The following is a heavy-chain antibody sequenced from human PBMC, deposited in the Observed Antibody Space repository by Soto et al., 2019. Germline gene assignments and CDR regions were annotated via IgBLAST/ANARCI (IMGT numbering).Heavy chain of an antibody. J-gene: IGHJ6*03. CDR2: IKQDGSEK. CDR1: GFTFSSYW. V-gene: IGHV3-7*01. CDR3: ARETGKWTYYYYYMDV. Sequence: GGSLRLSCAASGFTFSSYWMSWVRQAPGKGLEWVANIKQDGSEKYYVDSVKGRFTISRDNAKNSLYLQMNSLRAEDTAVYYCARETGKWTYYYYYMDVWGKGTTVTVSS. D-gene: IGHD3-9*01.